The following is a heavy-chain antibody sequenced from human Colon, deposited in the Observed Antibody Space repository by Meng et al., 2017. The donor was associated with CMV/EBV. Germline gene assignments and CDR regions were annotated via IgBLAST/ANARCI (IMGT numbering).Heavy chain of an antibody. V-gene: IGHV4-4*07. D-gene: IGHD3-10*01. CDR1: GGSISGHY. CDR3: GRAGARGVPIDV. CDR2: IYSNGRI. J-gene: IGHJ1*01. Sequence: VHLQESGPGLVKPSETLSLTCTVSGGSISGHYWTWIRRPAGEGLQWLGRIYSNGRIDENYSLRSRVTISVDTSKNQLSLRLTSVTAADTAVYYCGRAGARGVPIDVWGRGTLVTVSS.